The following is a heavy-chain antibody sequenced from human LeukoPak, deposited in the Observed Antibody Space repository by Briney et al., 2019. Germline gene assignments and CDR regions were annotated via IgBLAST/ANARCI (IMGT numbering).Heavy chain of an antibody. CDR1: GGSFSDYY. J-gene: IGHJ5*02. D-gene: IGHD6-13*01. Sequence: SETLSLTCAVYGGSFSDYYWSWIRQPPGKGLEWIGYIYYSGSTYYNPSLKSRVTISVDTSKNQFSLKLSSVTAADTAVYYCARVIRVGSSWHNWFDPWGQGTLVTVSS. CDR3: ARVIRVGSSWHNWFDP. CDR2: IYYSGST. V-gene: IGHV4-30-4*01.